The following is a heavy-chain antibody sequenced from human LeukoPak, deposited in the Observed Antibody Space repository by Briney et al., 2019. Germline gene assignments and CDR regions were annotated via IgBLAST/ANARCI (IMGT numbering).Heavy chain of an antibody. Sequence: GGSLRLSCAASGFTFSSYSMNWVRQAPGKGLEWVSSISSSSSYIYYADSVKGRFTISRDNAKNSLYLQMNSLRAEDTAVYYCARDHFHDFGDYPGAFDIWGQRRMVTVSS. D-gene: IGHD4-17*01. J-gene: IGHJ3*02. V-gene: IGHV3-21*01. CDR3: ARDHFHDFGDYPGAFDI. CDR2: ISSSSSYI. CDR1: GFTFSSYS.